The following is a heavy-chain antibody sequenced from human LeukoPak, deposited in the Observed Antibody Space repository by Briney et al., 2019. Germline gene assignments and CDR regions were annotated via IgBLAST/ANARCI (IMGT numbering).Heavy chain of an antibody. Sequence: KPSETLSLTCTVSGVSISSSSYYWGWLRQPPGKGLEWIGSIYYSGSTYYNPSLKSRVTISVDTSKNQFSLKLSSVTAADTAVYYCARNSGWYFDYWGQGTLVTVPS. CDR1: GVSISSSSYY. J-gene: IGHJ4*02. V-gene: IGHV4-39*01. D-gene: IGHD6-19*01. CDR3: ARNSGWYFDY. CDR2: IYYSGST.